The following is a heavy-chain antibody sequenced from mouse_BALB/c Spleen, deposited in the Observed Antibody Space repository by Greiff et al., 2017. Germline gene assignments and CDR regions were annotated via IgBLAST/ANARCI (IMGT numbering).Heavy chain of an antibody. Sequence: VKPGASVKISCKASGYAFSSSWMNWVKQRPGQGLEWIGRIYPGDGDTNYNGKFKGKATLTADKSSSTAYMQLSSLTSVDSAVYFCARDYGSVYYFDCWGQGTTLTVSS. CDR1: GYAFSSSW. J-gene: IGHJ2*01. CDR3: ARDYGSVYYFDC. CDR2: IYPGDGDT. V-gene: IGHV1-82*01. D-gene: IGHD1-1*01.